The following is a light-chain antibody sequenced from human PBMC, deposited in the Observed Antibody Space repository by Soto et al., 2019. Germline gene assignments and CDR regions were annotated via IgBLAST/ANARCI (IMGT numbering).Light chain of an antibody. CDR1: QSCSIW. CDR2: DAS. CDR3: QQDHIYST. V-gene: IGKV1-5*01. J-gene: IGKJ2*01. Sequence: DIPMTQSPSTLSASLGDRVTITCRSSQSCSIWLAWYQQKPGRAPKLLIYDASRLESGVPSRFSGSGSGTEFTLTISSLQSDDLGTYHCQQDHIYSTFGQGTKLEIK.